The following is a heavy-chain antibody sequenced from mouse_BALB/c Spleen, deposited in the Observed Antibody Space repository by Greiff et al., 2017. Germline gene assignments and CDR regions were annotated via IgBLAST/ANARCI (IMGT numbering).Heavy chain of an antibody. Sequence: EVQLQQSGAELVRPGALVKLSCKASGFNITDYYMHWVKQRPEQGLEWIGWIDPENGNTIYDPKFQGKASITADTSSNTAYLQLSSLTSEDTAVYYCARESPFDAMDYWGQGTSVTVSA. V-gene: IGHV14-1*02. CDR2: IDPENGNT. J-gene: IGHJ4*01. CDR1: GFNITDYY. CDR3: ARESPFDAMDY.